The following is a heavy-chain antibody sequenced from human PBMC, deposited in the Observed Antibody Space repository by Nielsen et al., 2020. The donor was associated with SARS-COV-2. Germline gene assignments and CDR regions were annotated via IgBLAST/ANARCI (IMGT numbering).Heavy chain of an antibody. J-gene: IGHJ4*02. CDR2: INHSGST. Sequence: SETLSLTCGVYGGSFSGYYWSWIRQSPGKGLEWIGEINHSGSTNYNPSLKSRVTISVDTSKDQFSLRLTSLTAADTAVYYCARAYMFYYFDFWGQGTLVTVSS. V-gene: IGHV4-34*01. CDR1: GGSFSGYY. CDR3: ARAYMFYYFDF. D-gene: IGHD3-10*02.